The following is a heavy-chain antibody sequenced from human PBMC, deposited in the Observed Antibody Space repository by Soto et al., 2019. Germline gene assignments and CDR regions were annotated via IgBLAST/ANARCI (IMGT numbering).Heavy chain of an antibody. CDR3: AKCLGPYYHYAIYV. CDR2: ISAIGGST. D-gene: IGHD7-27*01. J-gene: IGHJ6*02. V-gene: IGHV3-23*01. CDR1: GFTFSSYV. Sequence: EVQLLESGVGLVQPGGSLRLSCAASGFTFSSYVMNWVRQDPGKGLEWDLDISAIGGSTDYAYSVKGRFTISRDNSKYPLYLHMYSLRAEDTAVYYCAKCLGPYYHYAIYVWGQGTTVTVSS.